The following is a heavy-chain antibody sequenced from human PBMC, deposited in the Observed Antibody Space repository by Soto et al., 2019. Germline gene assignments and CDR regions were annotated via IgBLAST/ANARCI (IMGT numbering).Heavy chain of an antibody. D-gene: IGHD3-10*01. CDR2: IYSGGST. CDR1: GFTVSSNY. CDR3: ARAAPPLWFGEVINWFDP. Sequence: EVQLVESGGGLVQPGGSLRLSCAASGFTVSSNYMSWVRQAPGKGLEWVSVIYSGGSTYYADSVKGRFTISRHNSKNTLYLQMNGLRAEDTAVYYCARAAPPLWFGEVINWFDPWGQGTLVTVSS. J-gene: IGHJ5*02. V-gene: IGHV3-53*04.